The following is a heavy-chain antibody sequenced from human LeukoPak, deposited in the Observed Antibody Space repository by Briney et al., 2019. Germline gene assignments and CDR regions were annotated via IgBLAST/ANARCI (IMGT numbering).Heavy chain of an antibody. D-gene: IGHD6-19*01. CDR2: ISGSGGST. J-gene: IGHJ3*02. Sequence: GGSLRLSRAASGFTFSSYAMSWVRQAPGKGLEWVSAISGSGGSTYYADSVKGRFTISRDNSKNTLYLQMNSLRAEDTAVYYCATPQPGYSSGWWMNAFDIWGQGTMVTVSS. CDR1: GFTFSSYA. CDR3: ATPQPGYSSGWWMNAFDI. V-gene: IGHV3-23*01.